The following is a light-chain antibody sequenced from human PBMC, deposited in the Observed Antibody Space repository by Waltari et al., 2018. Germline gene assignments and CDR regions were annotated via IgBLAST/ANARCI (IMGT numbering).Light chain of an antibody. Sequence: DIQMTQSPSSLSASVGDRVTITCRASQSITIYLNWYQHKPGKAPKLLIYAASSLQGGVPTRFSGSGSGTDFNLTISTLQPEDFAIYYCQQSYSALTFGGGTKVEIK. CDR2: AAS. CDR3: QQSYSALT. V-gene: IGKV1-39*01. CDR1: QSITIY. J-gene: IGKJ4*01.